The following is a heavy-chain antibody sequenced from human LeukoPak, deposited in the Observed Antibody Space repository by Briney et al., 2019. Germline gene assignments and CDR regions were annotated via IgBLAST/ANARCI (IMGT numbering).Heavy chain of an antibody. Sequence: SETLSLTCAVYGGSFSGYYWSWIRQPPGKGLEWIGEINHSESTNYNPSLKSRVTISVDTSKNQFSLKLSSVTAADTAVYYCARGHRGYSYGYALYWGQGTLVTVSS. CDR2: INHSEST. CDR3: ARGHRGYSYGYALY. CDR1: GGSFSGYY. J-gene: IGHJ4*02. D-gene: IGHD5-18*01. V-gene: IGHV4-34*01.